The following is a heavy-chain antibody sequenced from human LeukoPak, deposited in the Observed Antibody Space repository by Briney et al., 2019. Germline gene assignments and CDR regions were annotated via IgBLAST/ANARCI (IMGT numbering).Heavy chain of an antibody. CDR1: GYTFTSCD. Sequence: GASVKVSCKASGYTFTSCDINWVRQATGQGLEWMGWMNPNSGNTGYTQKFQGRVTITRNTSISTAYMELSSLRSEDTAVYYCAIYYYGSGSYYTPDAFDIWGQGTMVTVSS. CDR3: AIYYYGSGSYYTPDAFDI. D-gene: IGHD3-10*01. J-gene: IGHJ3*02. V-gene: IGHV1-8*03. CDR2: MNPNSGNT.